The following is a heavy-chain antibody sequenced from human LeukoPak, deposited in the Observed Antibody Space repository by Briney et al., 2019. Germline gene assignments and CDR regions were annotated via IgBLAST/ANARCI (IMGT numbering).Heavy chain of an antibody. J-gene: IGHJ1*01. CDR2: ISAYNGNT. Sequence: ASVKVSCKASGYTFTSYGIGWVRQAPGQGLEWMGWISAYNGNTNYAQKLQGRVTMTTDTSTSTAYMELRSLRSDDTAVYYCATFERDFWSGYYASIDEYFQHWGQGTLVTVSS. CDR1: GYTFTSYG. D-gene: IGHD3-3*01. CDR3: ATFERDFWSGYYASIDEYFQH. V-gene: IGHV1-18*01.